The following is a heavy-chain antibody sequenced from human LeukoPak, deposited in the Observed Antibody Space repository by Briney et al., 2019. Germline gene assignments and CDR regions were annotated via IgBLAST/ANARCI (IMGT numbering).Heavy chain of an antibody. J-gene: IGHJ5*02. CDR3: ARFTGGNYNWFDP. V-gene: IGHV1-69*05. D-gene: IGHD4-23*01. CDR2: IIPIFGTA. Sequence: ASVKVSCKASGGTFSGYAISWVRQAPGQGLEWMGRIIPIFGTANYAQKFQGRVTIATDESTSTAYMELSSLRSDDTAVYYCARFTGGNYNWFDPWGQGTLVTVSS. CDR1: GGTFSGYA.